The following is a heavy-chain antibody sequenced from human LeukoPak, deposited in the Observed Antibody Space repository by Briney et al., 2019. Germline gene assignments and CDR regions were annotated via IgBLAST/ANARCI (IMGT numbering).Heavy chain of an antibody. J-gene: IGHJ3*02. V-gene: IGHV1-69*01. Sequence: SVKVSCKASGGTFIRYAISWVRQAPGQGVEWMGGIIPIFGTANYAQKFQGRVTIPADESTSTAYMELSSLRSEDTAVYYCASEAERWLQSYDAFDIWGQGTMVTVSS. CDR1: GGTFIRYA. CDR2: IIPIFGTA. CDR3: ASEAERWLQSYDAFDI. D-gene: IGHD5-24*01.